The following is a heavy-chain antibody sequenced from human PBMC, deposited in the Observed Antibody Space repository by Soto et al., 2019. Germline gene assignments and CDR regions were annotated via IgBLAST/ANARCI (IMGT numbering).Heavy chain of an antibody. CDR2: IYYSGST. V-gene: IGHV4-39*01. CDR1: GGSISSSSYY. Sequence: QLQLQESGPGLVKPSETLSLTCTVSGGSISSSSYYWGWIRQPPGKGLEWIGSIYYSGSTYYNPSLKSRVPISVDTSKNQFSLKLSSVTAADTAVYYCARHIKYYYDSSGYEIDYWGQGTLVTVSS. D-gene: IGHD3-22*01. CDR3: ARHIKYYYDSSGYEIDY. J-gene: IGHJ4*02.